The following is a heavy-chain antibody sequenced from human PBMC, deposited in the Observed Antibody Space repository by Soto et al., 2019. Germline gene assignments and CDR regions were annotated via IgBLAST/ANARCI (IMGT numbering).Heavy chain of an antibody. CDR3: ARDPSDCSSTSCWGYYALDV. Sequence: AASGVSVRIYRVNLVLKAPGKGLEWVSSISSSGTYIHYADSLKGRFTISRDNAKNTLYLQMISLRAEDTAVYYCARDPSDCSSTSCWGYYALDVWGQGTTVT. CDR1: GVSVRIYR. D-gene: IGHD2-2*01. CDR2: ISSSGTYI. J-gene: IGHJ6*02. V-gene: IGHV3-21*01.